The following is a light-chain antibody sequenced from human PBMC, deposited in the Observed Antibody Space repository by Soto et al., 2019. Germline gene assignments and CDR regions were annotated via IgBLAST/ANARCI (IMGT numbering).Light chain of an antibody. Sequence: EVVLTQSPVTLSVSPGETATLSCRASESISSNLAWYQQKPGQAPRLLVYGASTRATGIPARFSGGVSGTEFTLTISSLQSEDFAIYYCQQYSKWPRTFGQGTKV. CDR1: ESISSN. CDR3: QQYSKWPRT. J-gene: IGKJ1*01. V-gene: IGKV3-15*01. CDR2: GAS.